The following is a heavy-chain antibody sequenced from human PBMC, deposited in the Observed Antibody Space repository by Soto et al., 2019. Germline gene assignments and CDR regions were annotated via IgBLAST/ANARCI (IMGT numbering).Heavy chain of an antibody. Sequence: DSLQVSCKASGGTFSSYRFNWVRQARGQGLEWMGWINPNSGGTNYAQKFQGWVTMTRDTSISTAYMELSRLRSDDTAVYYGARGGRNDCSGGSCSEFDYCGQGTLVTV. D-gene: IGHD2-15*01. CDR1: GGTFSSYR. V-gene: IGHV1-2*04. CDR2: INPNSGGT. CDR3: ARGGRNDCSGGSCSEFDY. J-gene: IGHJ4*02.